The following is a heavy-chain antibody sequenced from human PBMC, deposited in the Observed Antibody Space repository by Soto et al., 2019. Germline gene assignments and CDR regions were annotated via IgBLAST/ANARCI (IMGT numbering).Heavy chain of an antibody. CDR2: ISSNGGST. CDR3: VKVTYSSSWYNFDY. D-gene: IGHD6-13*01. Sequence: GGSLRLSCSASGFTFSSYAMHWVRQAPGKGLEYVSAISSNGGSTYYADSVKGRFTISRDNSKSTLYLQMSSLRAEDTAVYYCVKVTYSSSWYNFDYWGQGTLVTVSS. CDR1: GFTFSSYA. V-gene: IGHV3-64D*08. J-gene: IGHJ4*02.